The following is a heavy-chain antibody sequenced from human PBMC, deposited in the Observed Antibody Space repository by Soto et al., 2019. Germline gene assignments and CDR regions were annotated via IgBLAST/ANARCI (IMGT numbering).Heavy chain of an antibody. D-gene: IGHD2-2*01. V-gene: IGHV3-23*01. Sequence: GGSLRLSCAASGFTFSSYAMSWVRQAPGKGLEWVSAISGSGGSTYYADSVKGRFTISRDNSKNTLCLQMNSLRAEDTAVYYCAKGGKDIVVYHMDVWGKGTTVTVSS. J-gene: IGHJ6*03. CDR1: GFTFSSYA. CDR2: ISGSGGST. CDR3: AKGGKDIVVYHMDV.